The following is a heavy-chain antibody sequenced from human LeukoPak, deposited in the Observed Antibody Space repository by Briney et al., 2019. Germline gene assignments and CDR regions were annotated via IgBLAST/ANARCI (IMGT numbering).Heavy chain of an antibody. D-gene: IGHD3-22*01. Sequence: GGSLRLSCAASGFTVSSNYMSWVRQAPGKGLEWVSVIYSGGSTYYADSVKGRFTISRDNSKNTLYLQMNSLRAEDTAVYYCAKGKYYYDSSGLFDYWGQGTLVTVSS. V-gene: IGHV3-66*02. CDR3: AKGKYYYDSSGLFDY. CDR2: IYSGGST. J-gene: IGHJ4*02. CDR1: GFTVSSNY.